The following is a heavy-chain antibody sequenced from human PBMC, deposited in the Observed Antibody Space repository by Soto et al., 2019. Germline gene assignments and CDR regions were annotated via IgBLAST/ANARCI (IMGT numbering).Heavy chain of an antibody. CDR2: VSTNDDRT. J-gene: IGHJ4*02. D-gene: IGHD3-22*01. CDR3: ARELNTESSAYYSFAF. CDR1: GYIFTAYG. V-gene: IGHV1-18*01. Sequence: QVQLVQSGPEVKMPGASAKVSCKTSGYIFTAYGLAWLRQAPGQRPEWMGWVSTNDDRTNYAQKFQDRVTMTTDRSTTTTSMELRSLRPDDTAVYYCARELNTESSAYYSFAFWGQGTLVNVSS.